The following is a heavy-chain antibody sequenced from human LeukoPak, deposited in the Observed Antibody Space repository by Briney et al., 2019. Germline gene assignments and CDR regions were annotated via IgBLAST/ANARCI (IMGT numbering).Heavy chain of an antibody. Sequence: ASVKVSCKASGYTFTSYAMNWVRQAPGQGLEWMGWINTNTGNPTYAQGFTGRFVFSLDTSVSTAYLQISSLKAEDTAVYYCVREGEDPSPIAAAGGQVYWGQGTLVTVSS. CDR2: INTNTGNP. D-gene: IGHD6-13*01. CDR1: GYTFTSYA. V-gene: IGHV7-4-1*02. CDR3: VREGEDPSPIAAAGGQVY. J-gene: IGHJ4*02.